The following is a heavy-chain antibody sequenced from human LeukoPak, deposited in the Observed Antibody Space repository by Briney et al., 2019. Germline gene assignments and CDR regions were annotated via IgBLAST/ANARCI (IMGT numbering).Heavy chain of an antibody. CDR3: ARDSPQSSAFDY. V-gene: IGHV3-66*01. D-gene: IGHD6-6*01. CDR1: GFTVSSNY. J-gene: IGHJ4*02. Sequence: GGSLRLSCAASGFTVSSNYMSWVRQAPGKGLEWVSVIYSGGSTYYADSVKGRFTISRDNAKNSLYLQMNSLRDEDTAVYYCARDSPQSSAFDYWGQGTLVTVSS. CDR2: IYSGGST.